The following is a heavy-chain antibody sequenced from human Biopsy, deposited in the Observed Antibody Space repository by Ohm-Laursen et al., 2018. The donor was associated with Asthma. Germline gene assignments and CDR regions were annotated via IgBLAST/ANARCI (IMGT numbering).Heavy chain of an antibody. D-gene: IGHD3-9*01. CDR2: INAANGNT. J-gene: IGHJ3*02. CDR3: ARTYFDFLTGQVHDAFAM. Sequence: GASVKVSCNASGYTFINYAIHWVRQAPGHSLEWMGWINAANGNTKNSQKFQGRLTISRDTSASTAYMDLSSLRSEDTAVYYCARTYFDFLTGQVHDAFAMWGQGTMVTVSS. CDR1: GYTFINYA. V-gene: IGHV1-3*01.